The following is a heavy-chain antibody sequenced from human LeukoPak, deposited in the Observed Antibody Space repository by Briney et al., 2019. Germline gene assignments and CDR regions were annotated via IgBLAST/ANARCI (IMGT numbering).Heavy chain of an antibody. CDR1: GFTFSDYY. CDR3: ASPYYDFWSGYYHPLDGMDV. Sequence: GGSLRLSCAASGFTFSDYYMSWIRQAPGKGLEWVSYISSSGSTIYYADSVKGRFTISRDNAKNSLYLQMNSLRAEDTAVYYCASPYYDFWSGYYHPLDGMDVWGQGTTVTVSS. D-gene: IGHD3-3*01. J-gene: IGHJ6*02. V-gene: IGHV3-11*01. CDR2: ISSSGSTI.